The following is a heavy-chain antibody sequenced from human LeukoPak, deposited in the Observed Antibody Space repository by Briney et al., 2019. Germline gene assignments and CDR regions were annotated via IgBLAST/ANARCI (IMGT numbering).Heavy chain of an antibody. Sequence: GASVKVSCKASGYTFTSYDINWVRQATGQGLEWMGWMNPNSGNTGYAQKFQGRVTITRNTSISTAYMELSSLRSEDTAVYYCARGFGSSTRRHWFDPGGQGTLVTVSS. D-gene: IGHD6-13*01. V-gene: IGHV1-8*03. J-gene: IGHJ5*02. CDR2: MNPNSGNT. CDR1: GYTFTSYD. CDR3: ARGFGSSTRRHWFDP.